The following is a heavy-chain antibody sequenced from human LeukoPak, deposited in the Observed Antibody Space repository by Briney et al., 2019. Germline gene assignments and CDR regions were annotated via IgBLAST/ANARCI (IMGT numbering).Heavy chain of an antibody. Sequence: GASVKVSCKASGYTFTSDGITWVRQAPGQGLEWMGWISAYNGYTNYAQKLQGRVLMTTDTSTSTAYMELRSLRSDDTAVYYCARSESTHYYDISGYLYDPWGQGTLVTVSS. CDR2: ISAYNGYT. J-gene: IGHJ5*02. V-gene: IGHV1-18*01. D-gene: IGHD3-22*01. CDR1: GYTFTSDG. CDR3: ARSESTHYYDISGYLYDP.